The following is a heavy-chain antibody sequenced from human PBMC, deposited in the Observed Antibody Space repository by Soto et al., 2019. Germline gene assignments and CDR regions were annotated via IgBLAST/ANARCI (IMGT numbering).Heavy chain of an antibody. CDR1: GYSFTSYW. CDR3: ARHNSGEVPSVYYFDY. Sequence: GESLKISCKGSGYSFTSYWIGWVRQMPGKGLEWMGIIYPGDSDTRYSPSFQGQVTISADKSISTAYLQWSSLKASDTAMYYCARHNSGEVPSVYYFDYWGQGTLVTVSS. J-gene: IGHJ4*02. D-gene: IGHD6-25*01. V-gene: IGHV5-51*01. CDR2: IYPGDSDT.